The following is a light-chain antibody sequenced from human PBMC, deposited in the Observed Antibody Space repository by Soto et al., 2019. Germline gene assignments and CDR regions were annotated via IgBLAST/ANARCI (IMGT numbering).Light chain of an antibody. CDR2: DTS. CDR3: QQYENYPLT. J-gene: IGKJ4*01. V-gene: IGKV1-5*01. CDR1: QSINIW. Sequence: TQSPGTLSLSPGERATLSCRASQSINIWLAWYQQKPGKAPKLLIYDTSTLKSGAPSRFSGSGSGTEFTLTISSLQPDDFATYYCQQYENYPLTFGGGTKVEIK.